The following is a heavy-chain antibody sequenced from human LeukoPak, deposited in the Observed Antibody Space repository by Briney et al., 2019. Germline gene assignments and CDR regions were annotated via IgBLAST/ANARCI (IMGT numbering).Heavy chain of an antibody. CDR2: ISGDGAGA. V-gene: IGHV3-43*02. CDR3: ARGNFSAYDI. D-gene: IGHD2/OR15-2a*01. CDR1: GFTFDDYA. Sequence: PGGSLRLSCAASGFTFDDYAMHWVRQAPGKGLEWVSLISGDGAGAYYADSVKGRFTISRDNSKNSLYLQMNSLRAEDTAVYYCARGNFSAYDIWGQGTMVTVSS. J-gene: IGHJ3*02.